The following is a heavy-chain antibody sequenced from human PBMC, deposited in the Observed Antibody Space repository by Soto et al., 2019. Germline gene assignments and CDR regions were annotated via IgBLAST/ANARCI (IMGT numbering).Heavy chain of an antibody. CDR1: GFTFRNYG. V-gene: IGHV3-33*01. CDR3: TRDASPRYIDL. J-gene: IGHJ2*01. CDR2: IWYDGSNT. Sequence: QVQLVESGGGVVQPGRSLRLSCAASGFTFRNYGMHWVRQAPGKGLEWVAVIWYDGSNTYYADSVKGRFTISRDNSKNTLHLQMDSLRAGDTAVAHCTRDASPRYIDLWGRGSLVTVSP.